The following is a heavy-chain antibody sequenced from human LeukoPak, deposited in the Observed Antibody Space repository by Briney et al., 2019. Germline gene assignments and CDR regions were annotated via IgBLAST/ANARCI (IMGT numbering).Heavy chain of an antibody. CDR2: IYHSGST. CDR3: AREMWGSIPGVPDY. D-gene: IGHD2-2*02. Sequence: SETLSLTCTVSGGSISSGGYYWSWIRQPPGKGLEWIGYIYHSGSTYYNPSLKSRVTISVDRSKNQFSLKLSSVTAADTAVYYCAREMWGSIPGVPDYWGQGTLVTVSS. V-gene: IGHV4-30-2*01. J-gene: IGHJ4*02. CDR1: GGSISSGGYY.